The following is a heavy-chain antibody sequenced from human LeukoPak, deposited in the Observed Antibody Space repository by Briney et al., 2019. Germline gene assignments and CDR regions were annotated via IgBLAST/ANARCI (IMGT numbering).Heavy chain of an antibody. J-gene: IGHJ5*02. D-gene: IGHD3-16*01. CDR1: GGSISSYY. Sequence: SETLSLTCTVSGGSISSYYWSWIRQPPGKGLEWIGYICYSGSTNYNPSLKSRVTISLDTSKNQFSLNLTSVTAADTAVYYCARFTPQGYGWGGYNRFDPWGQGTLVTVSS. CDR3: ARFTPQGYGWGGYNRFDP. V-gene: IGHV4-59*01. CDR2: ICYSGST.